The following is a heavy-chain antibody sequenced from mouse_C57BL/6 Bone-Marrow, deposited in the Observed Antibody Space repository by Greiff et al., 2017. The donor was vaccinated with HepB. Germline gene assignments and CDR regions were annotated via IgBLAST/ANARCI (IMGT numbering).Heavy chain of an antibody. V-gene: IGHV1-69*01. CDR3: ARDNYYGSSYGDY. J-gene: IGHJ2*01. D-gene: IGHD1-1*01. CDR1: GYTFTSYW. Sequence: QVQLQQPGAELVMPGASVKLSCKASGYTFTSYWMHWVKQRPGQGLEWIGEIDPSDSYTNYNQKFKGKSTLTVDKSSSTAYMQLSSRTSEDAAVYYCARDNYYGSSYGDYWGQGTTLTVSS. CDR2: IDPSDSYT.